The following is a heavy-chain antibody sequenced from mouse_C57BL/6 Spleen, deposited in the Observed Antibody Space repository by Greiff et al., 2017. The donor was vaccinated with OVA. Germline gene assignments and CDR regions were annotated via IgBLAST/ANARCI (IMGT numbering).Heavy chain of an antibody. J-gene: IGHJ4*01. CDR1: GYAFSSSW. D-gene: IGHD1-1*01. V-gene: IGHV1-82*01. Sequence: VQLVESGPELVKPGASVKISCKASGYAFSSSWMNWVKQRPGKGLEWIGRIYPGDGDTNYNGKFKGKATLTADKSSSTAYMQLSSLTSEDSAVYFCARGYYYGSSYEAMDYWGQGTSVTVSS. CDR3: ARGYYYGSSYEAMDY. CDR2: IYPGDGDT.